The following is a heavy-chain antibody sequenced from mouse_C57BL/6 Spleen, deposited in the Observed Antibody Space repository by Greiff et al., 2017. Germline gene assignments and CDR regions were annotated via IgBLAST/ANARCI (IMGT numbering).Heavy chain of an antibody. D-gene: IGHD2-14*01. Sequence: EVQRVESGGGLVKPGGSLKLSCAASGFTFSDYGMHWVRQAPEKGLEWVAYISSGSGNIYYADTVKGGFTISRDNAKNTLFLQMTKLRSEDTAMYYCARDPIGYAMDYWGQGTSVTVSS. CDR2: ISSGSGNI. V-gene: IGHV5-17*01. J-gene: IGHJ4*01. CDR1: GFTFSDYG. CDR3: ARDPIGYAMDY.